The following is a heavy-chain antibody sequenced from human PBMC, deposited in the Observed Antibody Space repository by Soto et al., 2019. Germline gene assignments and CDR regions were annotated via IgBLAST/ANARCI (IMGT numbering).Heavy chain of an antibody. CDR2: IYPGDSDT. J-gene: IGHJ4*02. Sequence: GESLKISCKGSGYSFTSYWIGWVRQMPGKGLEWMGIIYPGDSDTRYSPSFQGQVTISADKSISTAYLQWSSLKASDTAMYYCACRPMHRSSSGMGTFAYWAQGPLVSVSS. V-gene: IGHV5-51*01. D-gene: IGHD6-6*01. CDR1: GYSFTSYW. CDR3: ACRPMHRSSSGMGTFAY.